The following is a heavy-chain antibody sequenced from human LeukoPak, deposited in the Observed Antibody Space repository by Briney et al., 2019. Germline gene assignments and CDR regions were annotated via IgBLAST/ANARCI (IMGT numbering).Heavy chain of an antibody. CDR1: GYTFTSYG. V-gene: IGHV1-18*01. D-gene: IGHD6-13*01. J-gene: IGHJ5*02. Sequence: GASVNVSCKASGYTFTSYGISWVRQAPGQGLEWMGWISAYNGNTNYAQKLQGRVTMTTDTSTSTAYMELSSLRSEDTAVYYCARARNSGWSSSWYNWFDPWGQGTLVTVSS. CDR2: ISAYNGNT. CDR3: ARARNSGWSSSWYNWFDP.